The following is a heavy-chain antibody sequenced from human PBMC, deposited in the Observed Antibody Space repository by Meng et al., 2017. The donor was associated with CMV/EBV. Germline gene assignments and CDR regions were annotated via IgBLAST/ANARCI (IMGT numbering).Heavy chain of an antibody. Sequence: GGSLRLSCAASGFTFSSYGMHWVRQAPGKGLEWVAVIWYDGSNKYYADSVKGRFTISRDNSKNTLYLQMNSLRAEDTAVYYCAKDLGDCSGGSCYTIGMDVWGQETTVTVSS. CDR1: GFTFSSYG. CDR2: IWYDGSNK. J-gene: IGHJ6*02. V-gene: IGHV3-33*06. CDR3: AKDLGDCSGGSCYTIGMDV. D-gene: IGHD2-15*01.